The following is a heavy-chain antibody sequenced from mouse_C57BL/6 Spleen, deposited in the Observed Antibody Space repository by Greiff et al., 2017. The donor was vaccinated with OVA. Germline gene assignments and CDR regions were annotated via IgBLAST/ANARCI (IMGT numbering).Heavy chain of an antibody. CDR2: LSDGGSYT. J-gene: IGHJ2*01. CDR1: GFTFSSYA. D-gene: IGHD3-3*01. CDR3: ARGGLYYFDY. V-gene: IGHV5-4*03. Sequence: DVKLVESGGGLVKPGGSLKLSCAASGFTFSSYAMSWVRQTPEKRLEWVATLSDGGSYTYYPDNVKGRFTISRDNAKNNLYLQMSHLKSEDTAMYYCARGGLYYFDYWGQGTTLTVSS.